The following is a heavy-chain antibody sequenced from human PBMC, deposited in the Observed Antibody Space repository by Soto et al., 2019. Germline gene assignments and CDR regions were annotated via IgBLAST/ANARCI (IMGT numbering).Heavy chain of an antibody. V-gene: IGHV3-30*04. CDR1: GFTFSNYA. Sequence: GSLRLSCAASGFTFSNYAMHWVRQAPGKGLEWVAVISYDGSEAIYADSVKGRFTISRDNSKQTLVLEMDSLRPEDTAVYYCARDSGAILLFLEWALLSLGQGTRVTVS. CDR3: ARDSGAILLFLEWALLS. J-gene: IGHJ5*02. D-gene: IGHD3-3*01. CDR2: ISYDGSEA.